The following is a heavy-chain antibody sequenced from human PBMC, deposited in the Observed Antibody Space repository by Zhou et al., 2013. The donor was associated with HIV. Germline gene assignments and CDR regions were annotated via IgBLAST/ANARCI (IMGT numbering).Heavy chain of an antibody. CDR1: GGTFSSYA. CDR2: IIPIFGTA. CDR3: AREGYSSSGGDPGY. J-gene: IGHJ4*02. V-gene: IGHV1-69*05. Sequence: QVQLVQSGAEVKKPGSSVKVSCKASGGTFSSYAISWVRQAPGQGLEWMGGIIPIFGTANYAQKFQGRVTITTDESTSTAYMELSSLRSEDTAVYYCAREGYSSSGGDPGYWGQGTLVTVSS. D-gene: IGHD6-13*01.